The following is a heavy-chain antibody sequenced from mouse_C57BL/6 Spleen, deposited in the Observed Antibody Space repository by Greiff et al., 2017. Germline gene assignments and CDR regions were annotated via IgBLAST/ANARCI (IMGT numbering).Heavy chain of an antibody. CDR3: ARGGYYGSRNYYAMDY. Sequence: QVQLQQPGAELVKPGASVKVSCKASGYTFTSYWMHWVKQRPGQGLEWIGMIHPNSGSTNYNEKFKSKATLTVDKSSSTAYMQLSSLTSEDSAVYYCARGGYYGSRNYYAMDYWGQGTSVTVSS. V-gene: IGHV1-64*01. CDR2: IHPNSGST. CDR1: GYTFTSYW. D-gene: IGHD1-1*01. J-gene: IGHJ4*01.